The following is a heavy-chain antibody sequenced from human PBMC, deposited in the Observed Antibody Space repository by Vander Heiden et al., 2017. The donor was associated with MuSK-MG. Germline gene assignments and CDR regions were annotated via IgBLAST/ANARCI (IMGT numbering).Heavy chain of an antibody. CDR2: ISRGGNNT. CDR3: ARGEQDFDWVFEY. D-gene: IGHD3-9*01. CDR1: GFTFSNYS. Sequence: EVQLVASGGGLVKPGGSLTLPSVASGFTFSNYSRNWVRQAPGRGLQWVSSISRGGNNTYYPGSLKGRFSMSRDNAKASVFLQMDSLRVEDTAVYYCARGEQDFDWVFEYWGQGILVTVSS. J-gene: IGHJ4*02. V-gene: IGHV3-21*06.